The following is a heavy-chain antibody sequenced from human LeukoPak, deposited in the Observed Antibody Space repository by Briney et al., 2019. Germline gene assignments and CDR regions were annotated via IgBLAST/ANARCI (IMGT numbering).Heavy chain of an antibody. CDR1: VGSINNY. D-gene: IGHD4-17*01. Sequence: SETLSLTCTVSVGSINNYWSWIRQPAGKGLEWIGRIFSSGSTVYHPSLKSRVTMSVDTSRNSFSLKLTSVTAADTAVYYCARGRAVTTGDDYWGQGTLVTVSS. V-gene: IGHV4-4*07. CDR3: ARGRAVTTGDDY. J-gene: IGHJ4*02. CDR2: IFSSGST.